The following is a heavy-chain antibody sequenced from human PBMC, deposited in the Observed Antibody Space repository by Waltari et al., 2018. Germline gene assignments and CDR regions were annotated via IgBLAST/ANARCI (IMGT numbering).Heavy chain of an antibody. V-gene: IGHV3-33*06. Sequence: QVQLVESGGGVVQPGRSLRLSCAASGFTFSSYGMHWVRPAPGKGLEWVAVIWYDGSNKYYADSVKGRFTISRDNSKNTLYLQMNSLRAEDTAVYYCAKRIRSIAAAGLLDYWGQGTLVTVSS. CDR1: GFTFSSYG. CDR3: AKRIRSIAAAGLLDY. J-gene: IGHJ4*02. CDR2: IWYDGSNK. D-gene: IGHD6-13*01.